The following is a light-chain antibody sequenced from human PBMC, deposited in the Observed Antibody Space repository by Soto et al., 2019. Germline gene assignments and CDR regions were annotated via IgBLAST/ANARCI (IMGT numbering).Light chain of an antibody. CDR1: QSISSW. Sequence: DIHMTQSPSTLSASVGDRVTITCRASQSISSWLAWYQQKPGKAPKLLIYDASSLESGVPSRFSGSGSGTDFTLTMSCFQPEHFVRYCRHRFNFFLPRFGPGTRLEIK. J-gene: IGKJ5*01. CDR3: HRFNFFLPR. CDR2: DAS. V-gene: IGKV1-5*01.